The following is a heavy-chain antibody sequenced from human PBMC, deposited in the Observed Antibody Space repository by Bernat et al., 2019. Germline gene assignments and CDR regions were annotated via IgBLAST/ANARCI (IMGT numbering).Heavy chain of an antibody. Sequence: QVQLQESGPGLVKPSETLSLTCTVSGGPISSYYWSWIRQPPGKGREWIGYIYYSGSTNYNPSLKSRVTISVDTSKNQFSLKLSSVTAADTAVYYCARGSGIAARLGKDWGQGTLVTVSS. D-gene: IGHD6-6*01. CDR1: GGPISSYY. CDR3: ARGSGIAARLGKD. V-gene: IGHV4-59*12. J-gene: IGHJ4*02. CDR2: IYYSGST.